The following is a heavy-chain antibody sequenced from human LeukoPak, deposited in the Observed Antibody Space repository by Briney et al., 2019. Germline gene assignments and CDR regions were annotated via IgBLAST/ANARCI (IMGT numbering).Heavy chain of an antibody. Sequence: SETLSLTCSVSGGSIRSSNSFWGWIRQPPGERLEWIATIYYNGNTYYNPSLQSRVTISVDTSTNQFSLKLNSVIAADTAVYYCAREEYYYGSGSYYNPVSYWGQGTLVTVSS. V-gene: IGHV4-39*07. J-gene: IGHJ4*02. D-gene: IGHD3-10*01. CDR2: IYYNGNT. CDR3: AREEYYYGSGSYYNPVSY. CDR1: GGSIRSSNSF.